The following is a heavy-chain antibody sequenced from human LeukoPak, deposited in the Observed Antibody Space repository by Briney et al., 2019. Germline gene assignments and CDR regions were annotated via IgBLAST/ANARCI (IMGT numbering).Heavy chain of an antibody. CDR1: GLTFSSYW. Sequence: SGGSLRLXCAASGLTFSSYWMSWVRQAPGKGLEWVANIKQDGSEKHYVDSVTGRFTISRDNTKNSLYLQMNSLRADDTAVYYCARDLAGPPQEAFDIWGQGTMVTVSS. V-gene: IGHV3-7*01. CDR2: IKQDGSEK. J-gene: IGHJ3*02. CDR3: ARDLAGPPQEAFDI.